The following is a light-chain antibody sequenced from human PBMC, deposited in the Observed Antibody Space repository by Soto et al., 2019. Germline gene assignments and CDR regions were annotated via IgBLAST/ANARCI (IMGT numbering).Light chain of an antibody. CDR3: QQYNTWPWT. V-gene: IGKV3-15*01. CDR1: QSVASN. CDR2: GAS. Sequence: EIVMTQSPGTLSVSPAERATLSCRASQSVASNLAWYRQKPGQAPRLLIYGASTRATGIPARFSGSGSGTEFTLTISSLQSEDFVVYYCQQYNTWPWTFGQGTKVEIK. J-gene: IGKJ1*01.